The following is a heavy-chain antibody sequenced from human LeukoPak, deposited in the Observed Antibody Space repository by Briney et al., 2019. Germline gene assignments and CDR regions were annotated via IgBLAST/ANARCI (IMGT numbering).Heavy chain of an antibody. CDR3: ARQTPYSGNHYFDY. V-gene: IGHV4-4*09. CDR1: GGSISGHY. Sequence: PSETLSLTCTVSGGSISGHYWSWIRQSPGHGLEPIGYIDPTGLTSYNPSLNSRVTISEDTSKNQFSLKVRSVTTADTAVYFCARQTPYSGNHYFDYWGQGTLVTVSS. D-gene: IGHD1-26*01. J-gene: IGHJ4*02. CDR2: IDPTGLT.